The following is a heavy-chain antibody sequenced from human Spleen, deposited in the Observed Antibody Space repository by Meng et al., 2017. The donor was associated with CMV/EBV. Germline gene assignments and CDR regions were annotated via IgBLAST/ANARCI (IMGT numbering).Heavy chain of an antibody. CDR1: GFTFSSYW. J-gene: IGHJ6*02. CDR2: IWYDGSNK. D-gene: IGHD3-22*01. Sequence: GESLKISCAASGFTFSSYWMHWVRQAPGKGLEWVAVIWYDGSNKYYADSVKGRFTISRDNSKNTLYLQMNSLRAEDTAVYYCAKDGPYSGYYAGYYYGMDVWGQGTTVTVSS. V-gene: IGHV3-33*06. CDR3: AKDGPYSGYYAGYYYGMDV.